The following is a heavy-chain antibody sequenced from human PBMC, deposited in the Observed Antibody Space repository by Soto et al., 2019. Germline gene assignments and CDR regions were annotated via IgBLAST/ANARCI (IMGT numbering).Heavy chain of an antibody. CDR1: GYTFTSYD. V-gene: IGHV1-8*01. D-gene: IGHD3-16*01. Sequence: ASVKVSCKASGYTFTSYDINWVRQATGQGLEWMGWMNPNSGNTGYAQKFQGRVTMTRNTSISTAYMELSSLRSEDTAVYYCARWRITRHYYYMDVWGKGTTVTV. CDR2: MNPNSGNT. J-gene: IGHJ6*03. CDR3: ARWRITRHYYYMDV.